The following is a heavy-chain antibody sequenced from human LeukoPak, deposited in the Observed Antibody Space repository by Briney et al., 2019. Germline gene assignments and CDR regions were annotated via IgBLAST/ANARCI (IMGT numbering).Heavy chain of an antibody. Sequence: PSETLSLTCTVSGGSISSYYWSWIRQPPGKGLEGIGSIYYSGSTYYNPSLKSRVTISVDTSKNQFSLKLSSVTAADTAVYYCATWAGIAAAGSSGVDYWGQGTLVTVSS. D-gene: IGHD6-13*01. CDR1: GGSISSYY. V-gene: IGHV4-59*05. J-gene: IGHJ4*02. CDR3: ATWAGIAAAGSSGVDY. CDR2: IYYSGST.